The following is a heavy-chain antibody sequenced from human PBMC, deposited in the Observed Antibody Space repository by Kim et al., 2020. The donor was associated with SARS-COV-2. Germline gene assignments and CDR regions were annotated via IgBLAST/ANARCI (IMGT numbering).Heavy chain of an antibody. D-gene: IGHD6-13*01. J-gene: IGHJ4*02. CDR3: GRDYSD. Sequence: GGSLRLSCAASGFPFNKYWMSWVRQVPGKGLEWVANIKEDGREKYYVDSVKGRFTISRDNAKNSLYLQMNSLRAEDTAVYFCGRDYSDWGQGTQVTVSS. V-gene: IGHV3-7*01. CDR1: GFPFNKYW. CDR2: IKEDGREK.